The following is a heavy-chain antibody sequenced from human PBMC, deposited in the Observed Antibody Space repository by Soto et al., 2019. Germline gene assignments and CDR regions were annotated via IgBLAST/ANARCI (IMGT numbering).Heavy chain of an antibody. D-gene: IGHD3-22*01. CDR3: AHLYYYDSSGYPLYWYFDL. V-gene: IGHV2-5*02. CDR2: IYWDDDK. CDR1: GFSLSTSGVG. J-gene: IGHJ2*01. Sequence: QITLKESGPTLVKPTQTLTLTCTFSGFSLSTSGVGVGWIRQPPGKALEWLALIYWDDDKRYSPSLKSRLTLNKDTYKNQVVLTMTNMDPVDTATYYCAHLYYYDSSGYPLYWYFDLWGRGTLVTVSS.